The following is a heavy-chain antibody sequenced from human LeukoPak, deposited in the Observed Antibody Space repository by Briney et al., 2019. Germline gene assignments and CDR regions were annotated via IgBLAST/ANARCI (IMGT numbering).Heavy chain of an antibody. CDR3: ARVAVAGPTGWFDP. Sequence: PGGSLRLSCAASGFTLSSYWMHWVRQPPGKGLVWASRINTDGSVTTYADSVKGRFTISRDNIDNVVYLQMNSLRAEDTAVYYCARVAVAGPTGWFDPWGQGTLVTVSS. CDR1: GFTLSSYW. CDR2: INTDGSVT. V-gene: IGHV3-74*03. J-gene: IGHJ5*02. D-gene: IGHD6-19*01.